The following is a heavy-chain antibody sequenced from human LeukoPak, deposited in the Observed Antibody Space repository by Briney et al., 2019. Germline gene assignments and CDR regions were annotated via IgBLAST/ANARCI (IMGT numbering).Heavy chain of an antibody. Sequence: GGSLRLSCAASGFTFSSYWMHWVRQAPGKGLVWVSRIGRDGRSTSYADSVRGRFTISRDNAKNTLYLQMNSLRAEDTAVYYCAREHRHEGATVDSWGQGTLVTVSS. CDR3: AREHRHEGATVDS. J-gene: IGHJ4*02. CDR1: GFTFSSYW. D-gene: IGHD1-26*01. V-gene: IGHV3-74*01. CDR2: IGRDGRST.